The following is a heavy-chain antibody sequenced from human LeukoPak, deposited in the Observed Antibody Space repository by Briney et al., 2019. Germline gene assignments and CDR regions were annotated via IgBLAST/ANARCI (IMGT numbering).Heavy chain of an antibody. CDR2: ISGSAQSS. V-gene: IGHV3-23*01. J-gene: IGHJ3*01. Sequence: GGSLRLSCVASGFTFNNYAINWVRQAPGKGLEWVAAISGSAQSSYHADSVRGRFTISRDNSKNTLYLQMNSLRVDDTAAYHCAKGLSASGRFNAFDVWGQGTMVTVSS. CDR3: AKGLSASGRFNAFDV. CDR1: GFTFNNYA. D-gene: IGHD3-3*01.